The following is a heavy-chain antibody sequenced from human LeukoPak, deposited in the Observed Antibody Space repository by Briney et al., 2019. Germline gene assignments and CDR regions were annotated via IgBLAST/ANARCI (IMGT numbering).Heavy chain of an antibody. CDR3: ARDVAAPGGVYFDY. D-gene: IGHD3-16*01. V-gene: IGHV3-66*01. CDR1: AFTVISNS. CDR2: IYTGGTT. Sequence: GGSLRVSCAPSAFTVISNSMSWVRQAPGKGLVWVSVIYTGGTTDYADSVKGRFTISRDNSKNTLYLQMNSLRAEDTAVYYRARDVAAPGGVYFDYWGQGTLVTVSS. J-gene: IGHJ4*02.